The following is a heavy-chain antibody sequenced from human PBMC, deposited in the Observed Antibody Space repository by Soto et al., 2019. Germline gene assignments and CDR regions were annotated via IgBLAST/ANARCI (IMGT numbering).Heavy chain of an antibody. CDR1: GGSISSSGSY. D-gene: IGHD1-26*01. Sequence: PSETLSLTCTVSGGSISSSGSYWGWVRQPPGKGLEWIGYIYYSGSTNYNPSLKSRVTISVDTSKNQFSLKLSSVTAADTAVYYCARDRGVGAWYYFDYWGQGALVTVSS. CDR3: ARDRGVGAWYYFDY. CDR2: IYYSGST. J-gene: IGHJ4*02. V-gene: IGHV4-61*08.